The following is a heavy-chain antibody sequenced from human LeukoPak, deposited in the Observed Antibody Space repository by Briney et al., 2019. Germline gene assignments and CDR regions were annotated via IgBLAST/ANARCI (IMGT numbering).Heavy chain of an antibody. CDR1: GFTFSSYA. D-gene: IGHD3-3*01. V-gene: IGHV3-23*01. Sequence: PGGSLRLSCAASGFTFSSYAMSWVRQAPGKGLEWVSAISGSGGSTYYADSVKGRFTISRDNSKNTLYLQMNSLRAEDTAVYYCAKVPYYDFRSGYYSYWGQGTLVTVSS. J-gene: IGHJ4*02. CDR2: ISGSGGST. CDR3: AKVPYYDFRSGYYSY.